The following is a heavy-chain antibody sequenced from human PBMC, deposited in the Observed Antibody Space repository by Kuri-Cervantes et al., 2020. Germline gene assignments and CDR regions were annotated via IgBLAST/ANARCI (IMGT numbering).Heavy chain of an antibody. J-gene: IGHJ6*03. CDR2: IKQDGSEK. CDR1: GFTFSSYA. CDR3: ARFYYYYYYMDV. Sequence: GESLKISCAASGFTFSSYAMHWVRQAPGKGLEWVANIKQDGSEKYYVDSVKGRFTISRDNAKNSLYLQMNSLRAEDTAVYYCARFYYYYYYMDVWGKGTTVTVSS. V-gene: IGHV3-7*01.